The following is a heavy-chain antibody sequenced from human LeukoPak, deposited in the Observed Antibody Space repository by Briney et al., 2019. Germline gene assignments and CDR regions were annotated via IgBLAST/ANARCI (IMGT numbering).Heavy chain of an antibody. J-gene: IGHJ4*01. V-gene: IGHV3-66*02. D-gene: IGHD4-11*01. CDR2: IYSGGST. CDR1: GFTFSRYW. Sequence: HPGGSLRLSCAASGFTFSRYWMHWVRQAPGKGLEWVSVIYSGGSTYYADSVKGRFTISRDNSKNTLYLQMNSLRAEDTAVYYCARMSTVATYFAYWGQGTLVTVSS. CDR3: ARMSTVATYFAY.